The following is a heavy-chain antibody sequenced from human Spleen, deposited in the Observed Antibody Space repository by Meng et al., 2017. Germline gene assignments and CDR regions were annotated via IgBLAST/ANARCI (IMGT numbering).Heavy chain of an antibody. V-gene: IGHV1-3*01. Sequence: QVQLVQSGAEVKRPGASVKVSCKASGYTFSKFAMHWVRQAPGQGLEWMGLINGVNGNTKYSQKFQGRVTITRDTSASTAYMELSSLRSEDTAVYYCARPSIVGATFDYWGQGTLVTVSS. CDR3: ARPSIVGATFDY. CDR1: GYTFSKFA. D-gene: IGHD1-26*01. CDR2: INGVNGNT. J-gene: IGHJ4*02.